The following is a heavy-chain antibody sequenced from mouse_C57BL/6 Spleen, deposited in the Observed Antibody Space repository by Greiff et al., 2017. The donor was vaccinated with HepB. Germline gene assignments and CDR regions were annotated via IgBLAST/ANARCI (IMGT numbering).Heavy chain of an antibody. CDR1: GYTFTSYW. CDR2: IDPSDSET. D-gene: IGHD1-1*01. Sequence: QVQLQQPGAELVRPGSSVKLSCKASGYTFTSYWMHWVKQRPIQGLEWIGNIDPSDSETHYNQKFKDKATLTVDKSSSTAYMQLSSLTSEDSAVYYCAREGFITTVVATRGAYFDYWGQGTTLTVSS. V-gene: IGHV1-52*01. J-gene: IGHJ2*01. CDR3: AREGFITTVVATRGAYFDY.